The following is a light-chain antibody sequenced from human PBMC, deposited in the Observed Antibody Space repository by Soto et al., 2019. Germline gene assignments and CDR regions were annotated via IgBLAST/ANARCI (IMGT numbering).Light chain of an antibody. CDR2: TGS. CDR1: QGISNW. CDR3: QQANSFPLT. J-gene: IGKJ4*01. Sequence: DIQMTQSPSSVSASVGDRVSITCRASQGISNWLAWYKQKPGSAPKLLIYTGSSLQSGVPSRFSGTGSGTDFTLTISSLQPEDVATYYCQQANSFPLTFGGGTKVEIK. V-gene: IGKV1-12*01.